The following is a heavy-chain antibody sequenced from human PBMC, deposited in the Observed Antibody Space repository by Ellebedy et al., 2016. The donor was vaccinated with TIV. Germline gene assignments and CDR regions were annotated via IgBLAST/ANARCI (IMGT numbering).Heavy chain of an antibody. CDR3: AGDSRGQTVAGTSLRY. D-gene: IGHD2-15*01. Sequence: GGSLRLSCAVSGFSVSDNYMTWVRQAPGRGLEWVAIIYRSGSTFYPDSAKGRFTISRDNSKNTLYLQMNSLKVEDTAVYYCAGDSRGQTVAGTSLRYWGQGTLVTVSS. CDR1: GFSVSDNY. V-gene: IGHV3-53*01. CDR2: IYRSGST. J-gene: IGHJ4*02.